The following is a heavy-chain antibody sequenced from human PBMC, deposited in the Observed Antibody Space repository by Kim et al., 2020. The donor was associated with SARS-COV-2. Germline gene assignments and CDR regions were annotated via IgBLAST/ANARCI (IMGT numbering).Heavy chain of an antibody. CDR1: GYTFTSYA. Sequence: ASVKVSCKASGYTFTSYAMNWVRQAPGQGLEWMGWINTNTGNPTYAQGFTGRFVFSLDTSVSTAYLQISSLKAEDTAVYYCARVLLLERRRGWAAFDIWGQGTMVTVSS. V-gene: IGHV7-4-1*02. CDR2: INTNTGNP. CDR3: ARVLLLERRRGWAAFDI. D-gene: IGHD1-20*01. J-gene: IGHJ3*02.